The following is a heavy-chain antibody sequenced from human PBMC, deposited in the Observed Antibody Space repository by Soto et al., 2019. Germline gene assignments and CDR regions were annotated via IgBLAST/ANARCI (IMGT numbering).Heavy chain of an antibody. CDR3: ARASGSTIFGVVTPWDV. Sequence: QVQLVQSGAEVKKPGASVKVSCKASGYTFTSYGISWVRQAPGQGLEWMGWISAYNSNTNYAQKLQGRVTMTTDTSTSTAYMELRSLRSDDTAVYYCARASGSTIFGVVTPWDVWGQGTTVTVSS. D-gene: IGHD3-3*01. J-gene: IGHJ6*02. V-gene: IGHV1-18*01. CDR1: GYTFTSYG. CDR2: ISAYNSNT.